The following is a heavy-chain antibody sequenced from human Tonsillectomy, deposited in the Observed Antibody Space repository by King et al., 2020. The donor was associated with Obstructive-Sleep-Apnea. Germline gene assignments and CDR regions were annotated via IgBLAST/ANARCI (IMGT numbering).Heavy chain of an antibody. J-gene: IGHJ3*02. CDR2: ISYDGSNK. V-gene: IGHV3-30*18. Sequence: VQLVESGGGVVQPGRSLRLSCAASGFTFSSYGMHWVRQAPGKGLEWVAVISYDGSNKYYADSVKGRFTISRDNSKNTLYLQMNSLRAEDTAVYYCAKVVLRYFDRLLLDAFDIWGQGTMVTVTS. CDR3: AKVVLRYFDRLLLDAFDI. D-gene: IGHD3-9*01. CDR1: GFTFSSYG.